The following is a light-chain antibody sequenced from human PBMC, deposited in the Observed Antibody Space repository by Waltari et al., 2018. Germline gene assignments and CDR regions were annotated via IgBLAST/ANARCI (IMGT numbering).Light chain of an antibody. CDR2: GNT. CDR1: SPNLGAGYD. Sequence: QSVLTQPPSTSGAPGQKINIPCTGGSPNLGAGYDFHLYQQFPGTAPKLLIFGNTNRASGVPGRFSGSRSGTSASLAIAGLQSEDEAVYYCQSYDSSLSESVFGGGTKLTVL. V-gene: IGLV1-40*01. CDR3: QSYDSSLSESV. J-gene: IGLJ3*02.